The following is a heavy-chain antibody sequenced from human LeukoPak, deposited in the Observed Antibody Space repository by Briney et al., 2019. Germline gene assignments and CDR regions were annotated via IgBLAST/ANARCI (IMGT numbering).Heavy chain of an antibody. J-gene: IGHJ4*02. Sequence: SETLSLTCTVSGGSISSYYWSWIRQPPGKGLEWIGYIYYSGSTNYNPSLKSRVTISVDTSKNQFSLKLSSVTAADTAVYYCARLDRDGYNYGDYWGQGTLVTVSS. CDR2: IYYSGST. V-gene: IGHV4-59*08. CDR1: GGSISSYY. D-gene: IGHD5-24*01. CDR3: ARLDRDGYNYGDY.